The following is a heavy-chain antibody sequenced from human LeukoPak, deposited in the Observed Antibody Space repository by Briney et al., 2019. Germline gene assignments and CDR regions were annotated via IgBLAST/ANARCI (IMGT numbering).Heavy chain of an antibody. J-gene: IGHJ5*02. Sequence: KPSETLSLTCTVSGGSISSSSYYWGWIRQPPGKGLEWIGSIYYSGSTYYNPSLKSRVTISVDTSKNQFSLKLSSVTAADTAVYYCARGHSSGYYQGGGWFDPWGQGTLVTVSS. CDR3: ARGHSSGYYQGGGWFDP. V-gene: IGHV4-39*07. CDR2: IYYSGST. CDR1: GGSISSSSYY. D-gene: IGHD3-22*01.